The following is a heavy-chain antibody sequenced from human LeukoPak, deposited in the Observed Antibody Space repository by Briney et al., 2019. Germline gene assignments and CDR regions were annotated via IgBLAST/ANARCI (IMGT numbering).Heavy chain of an antibody. V-gene: IGHV3-7*01. Sequence: GGSLRLSCAASGFTFSTYWMSWVRQAPGKGLEWVANIKQDGSEKYYLDSVKGRFTISRDNAKNSLYLQMNSPRAEDTAVYFCTREAAAGIDYWGQGTLVTVSS. D-gene: IGHD6-13*01. CDR2: IKQDGSEK. CDR1: GFTFSTYW. J-gene: IGHJ4*02. CDR3: TREAAAGIDY.